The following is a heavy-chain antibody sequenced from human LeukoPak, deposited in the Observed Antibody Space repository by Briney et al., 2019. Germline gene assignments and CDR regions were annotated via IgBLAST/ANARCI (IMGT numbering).Heavy chain of an antibody. D-gene: IGHD1-26*01. CDR1: GFTFDDYT. CDR3: ARGGSYLSAFDI. CDR2: ICSGGST. J-gene: IGHJ3*02. Sequence: GGSLKLSCAASGFTFDDYTMHWVRQAPGQGLEWVSIICSGGSTFYADYVKGRFTIARDNSKNTLYLQMNSLRAEDTAVYYCARGGSYLSAFDIWGQGTMVTVSS. V-gene: IGHV3-53*01.